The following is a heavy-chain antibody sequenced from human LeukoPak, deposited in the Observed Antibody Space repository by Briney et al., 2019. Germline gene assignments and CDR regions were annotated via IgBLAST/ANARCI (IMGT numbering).Heavy chain of an antibody. Sequence: SETLSLTCIVSGGSISVTNYYWGWIRQPPGKGLEWIGGIYYSGNTYYNSHLRSRLTMSIDTSKKQFSLKLTSITAADAAVYYCARVGTVTTAFYNWFDPWGQGTLVTVSS. CDR3: ARVGTVTTAFYNWFDP. CDR2: IYYSGNT. CDR1: GGSISVTNYY. V-gene: IGHV4-39*01. D-gene: IGHD4-17*01. J-gene: IGHJ5*02.